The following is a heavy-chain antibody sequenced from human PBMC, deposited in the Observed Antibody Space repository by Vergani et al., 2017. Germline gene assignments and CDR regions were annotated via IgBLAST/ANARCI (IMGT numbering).Heavy chain of an antibody. Sequence: QLQLQESGSGLVKPSQTLSLTCAVSGGSISSGGYSWSWIRQPPGKGLEWIWYIYHSGSTYYNPSLKSRFTISVDRSKNQFSLTLSSVTAAETAVYACTRGGYYGSGSYPHAFDIWGQGTMVTVSS. CDR1: GGSISSGGYS. V-gene: IGHV4-30-2*01. D-gene: IGHD3-10*01. CDR2: IYHSGST. CDR3: TRGGYYGSGSYPHAFDI. J-gene: IGHJ3*02.